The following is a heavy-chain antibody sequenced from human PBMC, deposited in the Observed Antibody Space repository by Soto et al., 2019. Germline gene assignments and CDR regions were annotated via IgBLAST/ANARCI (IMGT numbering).Heavy chain of an antibody. CDR2: IYWDDDK. V-gene: IGHV2-5*02. J-gene: IGHJ4*02. CDR1: GFSLSTSGVG. Sequence: QITLKESGPPPVKPTQTLTLTCTFSGFSLSTSGVGVGWIRQPPGKALEWLALIYWDDDKRYSPSLKSRLTITKDTSKNQVVLTMTNMDPVDTATYYCAHRIAVAAALDYWGQGTLVTVSS. CDR3: AHRIAVAAALDY. D-gene: IGHD6-19*01.